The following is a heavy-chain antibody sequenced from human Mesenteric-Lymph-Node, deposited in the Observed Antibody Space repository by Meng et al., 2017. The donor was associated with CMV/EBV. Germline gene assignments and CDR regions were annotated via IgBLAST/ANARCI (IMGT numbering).Heavy chain of an antibody. CDR2: INPNSGDT. V-gene: IGHV1-2*02. CDR3: TRPSLRVLGWSALLDY. D-gene: IGHD6-6*01. J-gene: IGHJ4*02. Sequence: ASVKVSCKASGYTFSTSYIHWVRQAPGQGPEWMGWINPNSGDTNYAQKFKGRVTLTSDTSMASAYMELTSLRSDDTAIYYCTRPSLRVLGWSALLDYWGQGTLVTVSS. CDR1: GYTFSTSY.